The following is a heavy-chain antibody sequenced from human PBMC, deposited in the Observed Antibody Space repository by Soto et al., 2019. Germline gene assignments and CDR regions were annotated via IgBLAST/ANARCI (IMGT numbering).Heavy chain of an antibody. Sequence: QVQLQESGPGLVRPSETLSLTCTVSGGSFSSYYWTWIRQSPGKGLEWIGYIYYSGSTDYNPSLRGRLDISIDTSKTQFSLRLNSMTAADTAVYYCAGRDCSGTNCYYLDYYYMDVWGKGTTVTVSS. CDR2: IYYSGST. J-gene: IGHJ6*03. CDR1: GGSFSSYY. V-gene: IGHV4-59*08. CDR3: AGRDCSGTNCYYLDYYYMDV. D-gene: IGHD2-2*01.